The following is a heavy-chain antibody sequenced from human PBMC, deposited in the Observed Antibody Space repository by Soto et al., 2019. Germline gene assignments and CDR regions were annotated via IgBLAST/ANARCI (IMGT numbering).Heavy chain of an antibody. CDR2: ISSSGSTI. Sequence: GGSLRLSCAASGFTFSDYYMSWIRQAPGKGLEWVSYISSSGSTIYYADSVKGRFTISRDNAKNSLYLQMNSLRAEDTAVYYCARDFGVTTALYYFDYWGQGTLVTVSS. CDR1: GFTFSDYY. J-gene: IGHJ4*02. V-gene: IGHV3-11*01. CDR3: ARDFGVTTALYYFDY. D-gene: IGHD3-3*01.